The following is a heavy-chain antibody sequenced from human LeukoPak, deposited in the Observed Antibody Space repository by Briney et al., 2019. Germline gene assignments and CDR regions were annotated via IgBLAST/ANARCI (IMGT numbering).Heavy chain of an antibody. CDR3: ARGGGFGSGWYPFDY. V-gene: IGHV4-4*02. D-gene: IGHD6-19*01. J-gene: IGHJ4*02. Sequence: SGTLSLTCAVSGGSISSSNWWSWVRPPPGKGLEWIGEIYHTGSTNYNPSLKSRVTISVDKSKNHFSLKLSSVTAADTAVYYCARGGGFGSGWYPFDYWGQGTLVTVSS. CDR1: GGSISSSNW. CDR2: IYHTGST.